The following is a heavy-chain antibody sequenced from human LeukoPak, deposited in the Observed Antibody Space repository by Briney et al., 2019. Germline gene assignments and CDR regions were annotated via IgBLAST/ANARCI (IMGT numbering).Heavy chain of an antibody. Sequence: PGGSLRLSCAASGFTFSSYTMSWVRQAPGKGLEWFSAISGSGGSTYYADSVKGRFTISRDNSKNTLYLQMNSPRAEDTAVYYCARAVAGTGYYFDYWGQGTLVTVSS. CDR1: GFTFSSYT. CDR2: ISGSGGST. D-gene: IGHD6-19*01. J-gene: IGHJ4*02. CDR3: ARAVAGTGYYFDY. V-gene: IGHV3-23*01.